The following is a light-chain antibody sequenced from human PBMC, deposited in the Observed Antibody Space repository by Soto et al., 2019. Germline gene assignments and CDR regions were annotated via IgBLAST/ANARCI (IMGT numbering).Light chain of an antibody. V-gene: IGKV1-39*01. CDR3: QQSNRTPLT. Sequence: DIQMTQSPLSLSASVGDRVTITCRASQSISSYVNWYQQKPGKAPKLLIYAASRLQSGVPSRFSASGSGTDFTLTISSPQPEDFATYYCQQSNRTPLTFGQGTRLEIK. J-gene: IGKJ5*01. CDR1: QSISSY. CDR2: AAS.